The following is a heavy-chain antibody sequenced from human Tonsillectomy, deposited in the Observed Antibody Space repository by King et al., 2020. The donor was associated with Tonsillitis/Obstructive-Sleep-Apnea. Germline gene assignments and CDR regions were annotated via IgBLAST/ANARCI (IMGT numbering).Heavy chain of an antibody. CDR1: GFTFSSYA. CDR3: ARGGYDSPYYMDV. Sequence: QLVQSGGGLVQPGGSLRLSCAASGFTFSSYALHWVRQAPGKGLEYVSAISSNGGSTYYANSVKGRFTVSRDNSKNTLYLQMGSLRAEEMAVYYCARGGYDSPYYMDVWGKGTTVTVSS. V-gene: IGHV3-64*01. J-gene: IGHJ6*03. CDR2: ISSNGGST. D-gene: IGHD5-12*01.